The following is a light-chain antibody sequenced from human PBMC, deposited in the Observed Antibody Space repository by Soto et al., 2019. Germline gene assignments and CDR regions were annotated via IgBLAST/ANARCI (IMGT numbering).Light chain of an antibody. J-gene: IGKJ4*01. CDR1: QSVSRY. V-gene: IGKV3-11*01. CDR3: QQRDIWPLT. CDR2: DAS. Sequence: EIVLTQSPATLSLSPGERATLSCRASQSVSRYLAWYQQKPGQAPRLLMYDASNRATGIPARFSGSGSGTDFTLTISSLEPEDFAVYYCQQRDIWPLTFGGGTKVELK.